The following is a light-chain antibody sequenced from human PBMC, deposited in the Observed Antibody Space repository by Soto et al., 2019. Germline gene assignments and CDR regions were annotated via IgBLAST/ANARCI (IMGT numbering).Light chain of an antibody. CDR1: QTVGSRY. CDR2: STS. V-gene: IGKV3-20*01. J-gene: IGKJ1*01. CDR3: PPYGSSPKT. Sequence: EIVLTQSADTLSLSPGERATLSCRASQTVGSRYLAWYQQKPGQAPRLLIYSTSSRATGIPDRFSGSGSGKDFTLHINRLEPEDYAVNYCPPYGSSPKTFGQVTKVEIK.